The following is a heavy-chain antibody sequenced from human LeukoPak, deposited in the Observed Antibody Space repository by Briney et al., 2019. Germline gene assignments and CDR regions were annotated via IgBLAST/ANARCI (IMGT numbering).Heavy chain of an antibody. J-gene: IGHJ4*02. V-gene: IGHV4-31*03. CDR1: GGSISSGGYY. CDR3: ARDPAYDFIFDY. Sequence: PSETLSLTCTVSGGSISSGGYYWSWIRQHPGKGLEWIGYIYYSGSTSYNPSLKSRVTISVDTSKNQFSLKLSSVTAADTAVYYCARDPAYDFIFDYWGQGTLVTVSS. D-gene: IGHD2/OR15-2a*01. CDR2: IYYSGST.